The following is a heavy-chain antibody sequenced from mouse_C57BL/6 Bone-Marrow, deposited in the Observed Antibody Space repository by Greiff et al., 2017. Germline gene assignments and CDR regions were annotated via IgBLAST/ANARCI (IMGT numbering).Heavy chain of an antibody. CDR3: ARHERYYDYEGYFDY. Sequence: QVQLQQSGAELVKPGASVKLSCKASGYIFTEYTIHWVKQRSGQGLEWIGWFYPGSGSIKYNERFKDKATLTADKSSNTVYMERSGLTSEDSAVYVCARHERYYDYEGYFDYWGQGTTLTVSS. D-gene: IGHD2-4*01. J-gene: IGHJ2*01. CDR1: GYIFTEYT. V-gene: IGHV1-62-2*01. CDR2: FYPGSGSI.